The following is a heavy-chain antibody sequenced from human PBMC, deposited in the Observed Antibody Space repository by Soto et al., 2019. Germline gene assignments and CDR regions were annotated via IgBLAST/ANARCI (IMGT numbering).Heavy chain of an antibody. Sequence: LRLSCAASGFTFGSYDMHWVRQATVKGLEWVSAIGTAGDTYYPGSVKGRFTISRENAKNSLYLQMNSLRAGDTAVYYCARVYGGNSYYYCGMDVWGQGTTVTVSS. J-gene: IGHJ6*02. D-gene: IGHD2-21*02. CDR2: IGTAGDT. CDR3: ARVYGGNSYYYCGMDV. CDR1: GFTFGSYD. V-gene: IGHV3-13*01.